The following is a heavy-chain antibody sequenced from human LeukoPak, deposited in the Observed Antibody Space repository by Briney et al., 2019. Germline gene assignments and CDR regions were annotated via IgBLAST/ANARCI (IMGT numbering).Heavy chain of an antibody. Sequence: SETLSLTCTVSGGSFSSGSYYWSWIRQPPGKGLEWIGYIYYSGSTNYNPSLKSRVTISVDTSKNQFSLKLSSVTAADTAVYYCARGGGSYGFVLGAFDIWGQGTMATVSS. J-gene: IGHJ3*02. CDR1: GGSFSSGSYY. CDR2: IYYSGST. V-gene: IGHV4-61*01. CDR3: ARGGGSYGFVLGAFDI. D-gene: IGHD1-26*01.